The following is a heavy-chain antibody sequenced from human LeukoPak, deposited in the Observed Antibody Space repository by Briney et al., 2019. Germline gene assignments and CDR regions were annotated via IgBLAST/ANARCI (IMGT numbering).Heavy chain of an antibody. V-gene: IGHV3-53*01. CDR3: ARGFCSGGSCYDFDY. CDR2: IYAGGST. Sequence: PGGSLRLSCAASGFTVSNDYMSWVRQAPGKGLEWVSVIYAGGSTYYADSVKGRFTISRDNSKNTLYLQMSSLRAEDTAVYYCARGFCSGGSCYDFDYWGQGTLVTVSS. D-gene: IGHD2-15*01. CDR1: GFTVSNDY. J-gene: IGHJ4*02.